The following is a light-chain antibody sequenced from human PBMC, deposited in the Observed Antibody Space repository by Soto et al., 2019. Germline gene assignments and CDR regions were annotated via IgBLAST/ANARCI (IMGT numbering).Light chain of an antibody. J-gene: IGKJ4*01. CDR1: QGSSNY. CDR3: QRYNRAPLT. V-gene: IGKV1-27*01. CDR2: AAS. Sequence: DIQMTQSPSSLSASVGDRVTITCRASQGSSNYLAWYQQKPGKVPKLLIHAASALQSGVPARFSGSGSGTDFTLTISSLQPEDVATYYCQRYNRAPLTFGGGTKVEIK.